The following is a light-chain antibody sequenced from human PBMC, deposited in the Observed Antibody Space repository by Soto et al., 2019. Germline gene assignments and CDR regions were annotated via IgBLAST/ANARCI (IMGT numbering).Light chain of an antibody. V-gene: IGLV9-49*01. CDR3: AADHGSGNNFVWV. Sequence: QPVLTQPPSASASLGASVTLTCTLSSDYSNYNVDWYQQRPGKGPRFVMRVATGGIVESKGDGIPDRFSVLGSGLNRYLTIKNIQEEDESDYHCAADHGSGNNFVWVFGGGTQLTVL. CDR2: VATGGIVE. CDR1: SDYSNYN. J-gene: IGLJ3*02.